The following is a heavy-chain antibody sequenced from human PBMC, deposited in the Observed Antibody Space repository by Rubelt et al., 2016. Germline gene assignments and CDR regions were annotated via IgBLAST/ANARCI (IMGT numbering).Heavy chain of an antibody. J-gene: IGHJ4*02. CDR2: ISSSSSYI. D-gene: IGHD6-13*01. Sequence: GKGLEWVSSISSSSSYIYYADSVKGRFTISRDNAKNSLYLQMNSLRAEDTAVYYCARGLVRAGNYWGQGTLVTVSS. CDR3: ARGLVRAGNY. V-gene: IGHV3-21*01.